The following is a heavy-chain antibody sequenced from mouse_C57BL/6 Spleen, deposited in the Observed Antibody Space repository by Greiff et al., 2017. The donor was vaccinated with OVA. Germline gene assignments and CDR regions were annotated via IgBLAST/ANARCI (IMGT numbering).Heavy chain of an antibody. V-gene: IGHV1-50*01. J-gene: IGHJ2*01. D-gene: IGHD2-5*01. CDR1: GYTFTSYW. CDR3: ARRSNYAFDY. Sequence: KESCKASGYTFTSYWMQWVKQRPGQGLEWIGEIDPSDSYTNYNQKFKGKATLTVDTSSSTAYMQLSSLTSEDSAVYYCARRSNYAFDYWGQGTTLTVSS. CDR2: IDPSDSYT.